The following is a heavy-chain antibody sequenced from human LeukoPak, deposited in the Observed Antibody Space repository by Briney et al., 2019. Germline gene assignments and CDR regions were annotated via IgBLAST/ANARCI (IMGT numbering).Heavy chain of an antibody. CDR1: GLTFTSYA. D-gene: IGHD1-26*01. J-gene: IGHJ4*02. Sequence: PGGSLRLSCAASGLTFTSYAMHWVRQAPGKGLEWVALISHGGSNKDYGDSVKGRFTISRDNSKNTLYLQMNSLKPEDTAVYYCAREGVVGAILGYWGQGSLVTVSP. V-gene: IGHV3-30*04. CDR3: AREGVVGAILGY. CDR2: ISHGGSNK.